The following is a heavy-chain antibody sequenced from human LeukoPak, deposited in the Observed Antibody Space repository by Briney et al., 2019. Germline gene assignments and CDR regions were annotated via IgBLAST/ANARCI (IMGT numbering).Heavy chain of an antibody. CDR1: GFSLGDYG. Sequence: PGRSLRLSCTASGFSLGDYGLAWVRQAPGNGLEWLGFIRANEYGGTADYAASVKDRFTISRDESKSIAYLQMNSLKIGDTGVYYCTRVGGGYVGKGDYWGQGTLVTVSS. J-gene: IGHJ4*02. CDR3: TRVGGGYVGKGDY. CDR2: IRANEYGGTA. V-gene: IGHV3-49*04. D-gene: IGHD3-22*01.